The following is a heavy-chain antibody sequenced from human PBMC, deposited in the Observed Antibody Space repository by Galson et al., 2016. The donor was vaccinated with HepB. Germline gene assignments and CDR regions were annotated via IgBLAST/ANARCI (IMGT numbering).Heavy chain of an antibody. D-gene: IGHD4-11*01. Sequence: SLRLSCAASEFTFTSYAMSWVRQAPGKGLEWASGIYSGGGTYYADSVKGRFTISRDKSKNTLYLQLNSLRAEDTAVYYCQTTNYYNGLDVWGQGTTVTVSS. J-gene: IGHJ6*02. CDR2: IYSGGGT. CDR1: EFTFTSYA. V-gene: IGHV3-66*01. CDR3: QTTNYYNGLDV.